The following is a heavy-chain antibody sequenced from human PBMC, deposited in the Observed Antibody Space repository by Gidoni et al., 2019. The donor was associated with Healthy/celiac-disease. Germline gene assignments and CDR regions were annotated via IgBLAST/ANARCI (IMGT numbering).Heavy chain of an antibody. D-gene: IGHD2-2*01. J-gene: IGHJ4*02. Sequence: APVKGRFTISRDDSKNTLYLQMNSLKTEDTAVYYCTTDTAGGPIIVVVPAAIPRVDYWGQGTLVTVSS. V-gene: IGHV3-15*01. CDR3: TTDTAGGPIIVVVPAAIPRVDY.